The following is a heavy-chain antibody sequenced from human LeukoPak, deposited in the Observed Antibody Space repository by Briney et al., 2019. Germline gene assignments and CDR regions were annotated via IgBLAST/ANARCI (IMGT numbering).Heavy chain of an antibody. J-gene: IGHJ4*02. Sequence: SQTLSLTCTVSGGSISSGANYWSWIRQHPGKGLEWIGYIYYSGSAYYNPSLKSRVTISVDTSKNQFSLKLSSVTAADTAVYYCARGRRSSRDYWGQGTLVTVSS. CDR2: IYYSGSA. V-gene: IGHV4-31*03. CDR1: GGSISSGANY. D-gene: IGHD6-6*01. CDR3: ARGRRSSRDY.